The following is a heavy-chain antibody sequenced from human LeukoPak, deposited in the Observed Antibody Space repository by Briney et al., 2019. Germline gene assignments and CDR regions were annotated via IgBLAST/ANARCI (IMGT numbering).Heavy chain of an antibody. CDR1: GFTFSSYS. J-gene: IGHJ4*02. Sequence: GGSLRLSCAASGFTFSSYSMNWVRQAPGKGLEWVSSISSSSSYIYCADSVKGRFTISRDNSKNTLYLQMNSLRAEDTAVYYCAKAGRYTYYYDSSGYFDYWGQGTLVTVSS. V-gene: IGHV3-21*04. CDR2: ISSSSSYI. CDR3: AKAGRYTYYYDSSGYFDY. D-gene: IGHD3-22*01.